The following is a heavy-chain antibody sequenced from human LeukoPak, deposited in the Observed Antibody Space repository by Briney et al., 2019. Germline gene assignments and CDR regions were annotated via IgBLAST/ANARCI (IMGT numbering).Heavy chain of an antibody. CDR3: ARQPGAGWFDP. D-gene: IGHD3-10*01. CDR1: GYSFTSSW. J-gene: IGHJ5*02. Sequence: GESLQISCQASGYSFTSSWIGWGRQLPGKGREWVAIINPGDSDTRYSPSFQGQVTISADKSISTVYLQWGSLKASDTAMYYCARQPGAGWFDPWGQGTLVTVSS. CDR2: INPGDSDT. V-gene: IGHV5-51*01.